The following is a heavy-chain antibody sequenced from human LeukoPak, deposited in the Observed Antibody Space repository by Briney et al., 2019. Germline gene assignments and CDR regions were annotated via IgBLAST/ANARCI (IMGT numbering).Heavy chain of an antibody. CDR3: ARLDQGDYHPYYYYYYMDV. CDR1: GGSFSGYY. Sequence: SETLSLTCAVYGGSFSGYYWSWIRQPPGKGLEWIGEINHSGSTNYNPSLKSRVTISVDTSKNQFSLKLSSVTAADTAVYYCARLDQGDYHPYYYYYYMDVWGKGTTVTISS. V-gene: IGHV4-34*01. J-gene: IGHJ6*03. CDR2: INHSGST. D-gene: IGHD3-16*01.